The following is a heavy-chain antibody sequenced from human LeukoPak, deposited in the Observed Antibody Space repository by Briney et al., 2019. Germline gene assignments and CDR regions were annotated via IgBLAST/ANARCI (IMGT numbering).Heavy chain of an antibody. Sequence: PGRSLRLSCAASGFTFSSYGMHWVRQAPGKGLEWVAVISYDGSNKYYADSVKGRFTISRDNSKNTLYLQMNSLRAEDTAVYYCAKDFEMVLGNWFDPWGQGTLVTVSS. CDR2: ISYDGSNK. CDR3: AKDFEMVLGNWFDP. CDR1: GFTFSSYG. J-gene: IGHJ5*02. D-gene: IGHD4/OR15-4a*01. V-gene: IGHV3-30*18.